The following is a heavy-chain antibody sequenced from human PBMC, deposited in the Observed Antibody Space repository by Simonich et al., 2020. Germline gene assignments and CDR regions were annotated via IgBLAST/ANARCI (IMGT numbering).Heavy chain of an antibody. CDR3: ARGALTGDYYYMDV. Sequence: QVQLVQSGAEVKKPGASVKVSCKASGYTFTGYYMHWVRQAPGQGLEGVGGYNTDSGGTKCAQKFQGRVTMTRDTANSTAYMGLSRLRSDDTAVYYCARGALTGDYYYMDVWGKGTTVTVSS. CDR2: YNTDSGGT. V-gene: IGHV1-2*02. J-gene: IGHJ6*03. D-gene: IGHD7-27*01. CDR1: GYTFTGYY.